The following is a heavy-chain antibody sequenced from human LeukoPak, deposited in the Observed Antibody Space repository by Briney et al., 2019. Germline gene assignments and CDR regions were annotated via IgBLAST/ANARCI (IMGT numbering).Heavy chain of an antibody. CDR3: ARASAHTYYYDSSGYYYPGYFDF. J-gene: IGHJ4*02. Sequence: ASVNVSCKASGYTFSTYYMHWVRQAPGQGLEWMGLINPIDDITTYAQKFQGRVTMTEDTSTYTVFMELSSLRSEDTAVYYYARASAHTYYYDSSGYYYPGYFDFWGQGTLVTVSS. V-gene: IGHV1-46*01. CDR1: GYTFSTYY. D-gene: IGHD3-22*01. CDR2: INPIDDIT.